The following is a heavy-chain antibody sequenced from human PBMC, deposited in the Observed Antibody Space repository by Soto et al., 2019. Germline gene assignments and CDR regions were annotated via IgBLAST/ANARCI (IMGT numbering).Heavy chain of an antibody. Sequence: QVQLQESGPGLVKSSGTLSLTCAVSGGSISSSNWWSWVRQPPGRGLEWIAEIYHSGSTNYNPSPKGRVTISVDKSKDQVSLKLRFVTAADTAVYYFARDAPSGDYCCGGSCHNFYFDYWGQGTLVTVSS. CDR3: ARDAPSGDYCCGGSCHNFYFDY. J-gene: IGHJ4*02. D-gene: IGHD2-15*01. CDR1: GGSISSSNW. V-gene: IGHV4-4*02. CDR2: IYHSGST.